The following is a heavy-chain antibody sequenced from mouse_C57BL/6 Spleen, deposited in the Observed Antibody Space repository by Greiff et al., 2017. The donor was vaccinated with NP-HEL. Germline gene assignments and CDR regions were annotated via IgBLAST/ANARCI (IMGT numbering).Heavy chain of an antibody. CDR1: GFSLTSYG. CDR3: ARNVGNYEDYYAMDY. CDR2: IWSGGST. D-gene: IGHD2-1*01. Sequence: QVQLKESGPGLVQPSQSLSITCTVSGFSLTSYGVHWVRQSPGKGLEWLGVIWSGGSTDYNAAFISRLSISKDNSKSQVFFKMNSLQADDTAIYYCARNVGNYEDYYAMDYWGQGTSVTVSS. J-gene: IGHJ4*01. V-gene: IGHV2-2*01.